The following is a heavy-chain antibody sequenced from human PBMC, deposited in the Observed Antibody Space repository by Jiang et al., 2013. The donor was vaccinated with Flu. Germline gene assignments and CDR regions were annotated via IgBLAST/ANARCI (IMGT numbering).Heavy chain of an antibody. CDR3: TRGASGYGIFDY. CDR1: GLSLSGDW. J-gene: IGHJ4*02. V-gene: IGHV3-74*01. Sequence: VQLVESGGDLVQPGGSLRLSCAASGLSLSGDWMHWVRQAPGKGLVWVARISGDGRNTYYADSVKGRFTISRDNAKSTLYLQMYSLRDEDTAVYYCTRGASGYGIFDYWGQGTLVTVSS. CDR2: ISGDGRNT. D-gene: IGHD4-17*01.